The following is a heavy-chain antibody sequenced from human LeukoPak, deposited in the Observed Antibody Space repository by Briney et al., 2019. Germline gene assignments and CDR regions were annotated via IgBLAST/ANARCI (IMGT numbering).Heavy chain of an antibody. Sequence: VASVKVSCKASGGTFSSYAISWVRQAPGQGLEWMGGIIPIFGTANYAQKLQGRVTITADESTSTAYMELSSLRSEDTAVYYCARGPLTGSCLYWGQGTLVTVSS. V-gene: IGHV1-69*13. J-gene: IGHJ4*02. CDR1: GGTFSSYA. CDR2: IIPIFGTA. CDR3: ARGPLTGSCLY. D-gene: IGHD3-10*01.